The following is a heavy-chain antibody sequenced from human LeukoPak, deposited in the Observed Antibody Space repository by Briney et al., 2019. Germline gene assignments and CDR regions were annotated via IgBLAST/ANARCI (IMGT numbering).Heavy chain of an antibody. CDR3: ARDHSSSCQLLDY. V-gene: IGHV1-18*01. CDR1: GYTFTTYG. J-gene: IGHJ4*02. D-gene: IGHD6-13*01. CDR2: ISAYNGDT. Sequence: ASVKVSCKASGYTFTTYGVNWVRQARRKGIEWMGWISAYNGDTNYAQKFQGRFTMTTDTSTNTAYMELRNLRSDDTAVYYCARDHSSSCQLLDYWGQGTLVTVSS.